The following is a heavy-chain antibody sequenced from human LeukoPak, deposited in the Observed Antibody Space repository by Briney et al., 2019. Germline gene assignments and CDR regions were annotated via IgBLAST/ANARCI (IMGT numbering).Heavy chain of an antibody. CDR3: ARDGELLGY. V-gene: IGHV3-7*01. J-gene: IGHJ4*02. D-gene: IGHD1-26*01. Sequence: GGSLRLSWAASGFTVSSYWMSWVRQAAGKGREWVANIKQDGSEKYYVECVKGRFTISRDNAKNSLYLQMTSLRAEDTAVYYCARDGELLGYWGQGTLVTVSS. CDR2: IKQDGSEK. CDR1: GFTVSSYW.